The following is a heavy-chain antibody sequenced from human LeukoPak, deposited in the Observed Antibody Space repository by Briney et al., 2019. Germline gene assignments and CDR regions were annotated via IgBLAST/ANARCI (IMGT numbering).Heavy chain of an antibody. V-gene: IGHV4-4*07. Sequence: SETLSLTCSVSGVSISAYYWSWIRQPAGKGLEWIGRIYPGESIYASENTNYNPSLKSRVSMSGDTSKNQVSLKLRSVTAADTAVYYCARDPSTVTTIFDSWGQGTLVTVSS. D-gene: IGHD4-17*01. CDR2: IYPGESIYASENT. CDR3: ARDPSTVTTIFDS. CDR1: GVSISAYY. J-gene: IGHJ4*02.